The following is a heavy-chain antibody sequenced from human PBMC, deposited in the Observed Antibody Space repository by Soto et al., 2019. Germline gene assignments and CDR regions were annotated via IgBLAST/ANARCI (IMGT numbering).Heavy chain of an antibody. Sequence: GGSLRLSCAASGFTFSSYAMSWVHQAPGKGLEWVSAISGSGGSTYYADSVKGRFTISRDNSKNTLYLQMNSLRAEDTAVYYCAKDELFGYNWNRGVGAFDIWGQGTMVTVSS. J-gene: IGHJ3*02. CDR3: AKDELFGYNWNRGVGAFDI. D-gene: IGHD1-20*01. V-gene: IGHV3-23*01. CDR2: ISGSGGST. CDR1: GFTFSSYA.